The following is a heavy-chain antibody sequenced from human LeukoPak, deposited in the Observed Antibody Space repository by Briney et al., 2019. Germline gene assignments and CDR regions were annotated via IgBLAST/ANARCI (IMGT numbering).Heavy chain of an antibody. CDR2: IKQDGSEK. J-gene: IGHJ4*02. Sequence: PGGSLRLSCAASGFTFNYYSMNWVRQAPGKGLEWVANIKQDGSEKYYVDSVKGRFTISRDNAKNSLYLQMNSLRAEDTAVYYCASSSGYPTNYFDYWGQGTLVTVSS. CDR1: GFTFNYYS. V-gene: IGHV3-7*01. D-gene: IGHD3-22*01. CDR3: ASSSGYPTNYFDY.